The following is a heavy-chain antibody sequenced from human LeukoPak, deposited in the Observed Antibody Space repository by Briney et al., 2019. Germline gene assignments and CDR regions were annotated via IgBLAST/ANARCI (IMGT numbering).Heavy chain of an antibody. CDR2: INHSGST. V-gene: IGHV4-34*01. D-gene: IGHD3-3*01. CDR1: GGSFSGYY. CDR3: ARGRRYYDFWSGYYTLNYFDY. Sequence: SETLSLTCAVYGGSFSGYYWSWIRQPPGKGLEWIGEINHSGSTNYNPSLKSRVTISVDTSKNQFSLKLSSVTAADTAVYYCARGRRYYDFWSGYYTLNYFDYWGRGTLVTVSS. J-gene: IGHJ4*02.